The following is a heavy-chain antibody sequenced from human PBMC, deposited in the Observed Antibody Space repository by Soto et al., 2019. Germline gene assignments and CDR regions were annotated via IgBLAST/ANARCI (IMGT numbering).Heavy chain of an antibody. D-gene: IGHD3-10*01. V-gene: IGHV3-48*01. CDR3: ARDDEGGSYCDLGY. Sequence: GALSLSCAASGFTFSTYSMNWVRQAPGKGLEWVSYISSSSSTIFYTDSVKGRFTVSRDNAKNSLYLQMNSLRAEDTAVYYCARDDEGGSYCDLGYWGQGTLVTVS. CDR1: GFTFSTYS. J-gene: IGHJ4*02. CDR2: ISSSSSTI.